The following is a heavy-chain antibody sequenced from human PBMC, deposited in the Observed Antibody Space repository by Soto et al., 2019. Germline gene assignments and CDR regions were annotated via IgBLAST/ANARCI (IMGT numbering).Heavy chain of an antibody. CDR1: GGSFTGDY. Sequence: QVQLQESGPGLVKPSETLSLTCSVSGGSFTGDYWSWIRQPAGKGLEWIGRGLGNGGGSPIYNPSHKNRVTMSVDTAKTQFSLKLTSVTTADTAVYYCARDLPPDDPGRPPTGAFEDWGQGVLVSVSS. CDR3: ARDLPPDDPGRPPTGAFED. CDR2: GLGNGGGSP. J-gene: IGHJ4*02. D-gene: IGHD7-27*01. V-gene: IGHV4-4*07.